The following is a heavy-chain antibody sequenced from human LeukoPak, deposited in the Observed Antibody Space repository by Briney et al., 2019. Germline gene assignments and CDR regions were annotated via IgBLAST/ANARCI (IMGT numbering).Heavy chain of an antibody. Sequence: GESLKISCKGSGYSFTCYWIGWVRQMPGKGLEWMGIIYPGDSDTRYSPSFQGQVTISADKSISTAYLQWSSLKASDTAMYYCARVLYSSSSPFDYWGQGTLVTVSS. CDR2: IYPGDSDT. D-gene: IGHD6-6*01. V-gene: IGHV5-51*01. CDR1: GYSFTCYW. CDR3: ARVLYSSSSPFDY. J-gene: IGHJ4*02.